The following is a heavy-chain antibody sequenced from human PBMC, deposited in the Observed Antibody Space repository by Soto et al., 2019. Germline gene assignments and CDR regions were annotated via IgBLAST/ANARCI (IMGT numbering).Heavy chain of an antibody. D-gene: IGHD3-3*02. CDR1: GGSFSGYY. CDR3: ARDFNSIFDDFADMRWNFDP. Sequence: SETLSLTCAVYGGSFSGYYWSWIRQPPGKGLEWIGEINHSGSTDYNPSLKGRVTISVDTSKNQFSLSLRSVTAADTAIYYCARDFNSIFDDFADMRWNFDPWGQGTLVTVSS. CDR2: INHSGST. J-gene: IGHJ5*02. V-gene: IGHV4-34*01.